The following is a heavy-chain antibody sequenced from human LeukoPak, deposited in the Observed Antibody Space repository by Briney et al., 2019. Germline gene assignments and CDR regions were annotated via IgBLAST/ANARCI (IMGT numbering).Heavy chain of an antibody. CDR1: GFTFSRYS. J-gene: IGHJ3*02. V-gene: IGHV3-48*02. D-gene: IGHD7-27*01. CDR3: ARWGDGFDI. CDR2: ISTSSSSI. Sequence: GGSLRLSCSASGFTFSRYSMNWVRQAPGKGLEWVSYISTSSSSIYYTDSVKGRFTISRDNAKNSLYLQLNSLRDEDTAVYYCARWGDGFDIWGQGTMVTVSS.